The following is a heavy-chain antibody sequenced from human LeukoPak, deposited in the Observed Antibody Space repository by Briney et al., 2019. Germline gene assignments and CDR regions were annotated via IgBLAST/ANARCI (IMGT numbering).Heavy chain of an antibody. V-gene: IGHV1-69*06. J-gene: IGHJ4*02. D-gene: IGHD3-10*01. CDR1: GGTFSSYA. Sequence: ASVKVSCKASGGTFSSYAISWVRQAPGQGLEWMGGIIPIFGTANYAQKFQGRVTITADKSTSTAYMELRSLRSDDTAVYYCAREITMVRGAPDYWGQGTLVTVSS. CDR2: IIPIFGTA. CDR3: AREITMVRGAPDY.